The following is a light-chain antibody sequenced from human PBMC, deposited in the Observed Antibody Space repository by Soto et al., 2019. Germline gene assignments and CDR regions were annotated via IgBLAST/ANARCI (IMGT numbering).Light chain of an antibody. Sequence: NFMLTQPHSMSESPGKTVTISCTRSSGSIASNYVQWYQQRPGSVPTTVIYEDNQRPSGVPDRFSGSVDSSSNSASLTISGLETEDEAGYYCQSYDNSSYVFGTGTKLTVL. CDR2: EDN. J-gene: IGLJ1*01. CDR3: QSYDNSSYV. V-gene: IGLV6-57*04. CDR1: SGSIASNY.